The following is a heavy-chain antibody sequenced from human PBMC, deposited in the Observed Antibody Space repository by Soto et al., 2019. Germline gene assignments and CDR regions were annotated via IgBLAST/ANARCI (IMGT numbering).Heavy chain of an antibody. J-gene: IGHJ6*02. CDR2: IYYSGST. V-gene: IGHV4-59*11. D-gene: IGHD3-10*01. Sequence: PSVTLCVTSTVFGGTISSLYWSWIRQPPGKGLEWIGYIYYSGSTNYNPSLKSRVTISVDTSRTQFSLNLSSVTAADTAVYYCARGRYYGSGTYEPYYYGLDVWAQGTTVTVSS. CDR1: GGTISSLY. CDR3: ARGRYYGSGTYEPYYYGLDV.